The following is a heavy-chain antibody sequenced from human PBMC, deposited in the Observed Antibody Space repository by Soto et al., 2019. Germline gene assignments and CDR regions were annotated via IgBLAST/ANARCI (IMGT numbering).Heavy chain of an antibody. CDR2: IRHKADSYTT. J-gene: IGHJ3*01. V-gene: IGHV3-73*01. CDR1: GFIFTDSA. Sequence: QLVDSGGGLVQPGGSLKLSCAASGFIFTDSAIHWVRQASGQGLEWVGLIRHKADSYTTTCAPSLEGRFTISRDDSKNTAFLQMNSLKPEDTAMYYCVRQGQRTSEAFDVWGQGTTVTVSS. CDR3: VRQGQRTSEAFDV.